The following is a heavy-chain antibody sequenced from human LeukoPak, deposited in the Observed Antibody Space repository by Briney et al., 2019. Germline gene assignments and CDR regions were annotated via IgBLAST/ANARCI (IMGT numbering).Heavy chain of an antibody. CDR3: ARAIPQFDSSGYEFDY. J-gene: IGHJ4*01. CDR2: INPNSGGT. D-gene: IGHD3-22*01. CDR1: GYTFTGYY. Sequence: ASVKVSCKASGYTFTGYYMHWVRQAPGQGLEWMGWINPNSGGTNYAQKFQGRVTMTRDTSISTAYMELSRLRSDDTAVYYCARAIPQFDSSGYEFDYWGHGTLVTVFS. V-gene: IGHV1-2*02.